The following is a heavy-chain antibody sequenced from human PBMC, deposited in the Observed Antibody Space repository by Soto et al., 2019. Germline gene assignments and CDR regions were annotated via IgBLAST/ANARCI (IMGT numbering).Heavy chain of an antibody. Sequence: QVLLQEPGPRLVKPSETLSLTCSVAGGSIRSFYWSWVRQPAGKGLEWIGRIYSSGATDYNTSLRSRVTMSVDTSTDQVSLKLASVTATDTAVYFCARGPFCGVDCYFDVWGQGTQVSVSS. CDR3: ARGPFCGVDCYFDV. V-gene: IGHV4-4*07. CDR2: IYSSGAT. J-gene: IGHJ4*02. CDR1: GGSIRSFY. D-gene: IGHD2-21*02.